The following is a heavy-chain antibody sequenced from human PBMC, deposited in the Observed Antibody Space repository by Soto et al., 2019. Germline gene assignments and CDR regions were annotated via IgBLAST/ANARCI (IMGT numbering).Heavy chain of an antibody. CDR1: GFTFDDYA. J-gene: IGHJ4*02. CDR3: AKDISPRSSSPFDY. D-gene: IGHD6-13*01. V-gene: IGHV3-9*01. Sequence: GGSLRLSCAASGFTFDDYAMHWVRQAPGKGLEWVSGISWNSGSIGYADSVKGRFTISRDNAKNSLYLQMNSLRAEDTALYYCAKDISPRSSSPFDYWGQGTLVTVSS. CDR2: ISWNSGSI.